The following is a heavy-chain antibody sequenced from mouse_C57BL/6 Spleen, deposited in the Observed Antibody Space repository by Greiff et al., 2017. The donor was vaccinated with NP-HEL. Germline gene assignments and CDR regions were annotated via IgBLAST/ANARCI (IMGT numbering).Heavy chain of an antibody. CDR1: GYTFTSYW. D-gene: IGHD1-1*01. CDR3: ARRYYYGSSYVDYFDY. V-gene: IGHV1-64*01. J-gene: IGHJ2*01. Sequence: QVQLQQPGAELVKPGASVKLSCKASGYTFTSYWMHWVKQRPGQGLEWIGMIHPNSGSTNYNEKFKSKATLTVDKSSSTAYMQLSSLTSEDSAVYYCARRYYYGSSYVDYFDYWGQGTTLTVSS. CDR2: IHPNSGST.